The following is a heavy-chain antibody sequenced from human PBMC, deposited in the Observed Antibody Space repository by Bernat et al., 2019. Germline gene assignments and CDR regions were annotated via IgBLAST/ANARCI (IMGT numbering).Heavy chain of an antibody. Sequence: EVQLLESGGGLVQPGGSLRLSCAASGFTFDSYGMSWVRQAPGKGPEWVSGISASGGTTYYADSVKGRFTVSRDNSKNTLYLQMNSLRAEDTALYYCAKDPNGDYVGAFDSWGQGTMVSVSS. CDR1: GFTFDSYG. J-gene: IGHJ3*02. CDR3: AKDPNGDYVGAFDS. CDR2: ISASGGTT. V-gene: IGHV3-23*01. D-gene: IGHD4-17*01.